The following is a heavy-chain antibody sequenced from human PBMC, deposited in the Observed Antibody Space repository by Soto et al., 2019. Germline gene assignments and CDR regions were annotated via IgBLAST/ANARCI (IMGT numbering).Heavy chain of an antibody. J-gene: IGHJ5*02. V-gene: IGHV3-53*04. CDR3: ARGRGPYCISTSCYSNWFDP. D-gene: IGHD2-2*01. Sequence: PGGSLRLSCAASGFTVSRNYMSWVRQAPGKGLEWVSVIYSGGNTYYADSVKGRFTISRHNFKNTLYLQMNSLRAEDTAVYYCARGRGPYCISTSCYSNWFDPWGQGTLVTV. CDR1: GFTVSRNY. CDR2: IYSGGNT.